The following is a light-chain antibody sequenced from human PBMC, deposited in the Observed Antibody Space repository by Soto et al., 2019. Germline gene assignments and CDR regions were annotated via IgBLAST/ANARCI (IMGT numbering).Light chain of an antibody. J-gene: IGKJ1*01. V-gene: IGKV3-20*01. CDR3: QQYGSSRWT. Sequence: EIVLTQSPDTLSLFPGERATLSCRASQSVSSTYLAWYQQKPGQAPRPLISAASSRATGTPDRFSGSGSGTDFTLTISRLEPEDLGLYYCQQYGSSRWTFGQGTKVEIK. CDR2: AAS. CDR1: QSVSSTY.